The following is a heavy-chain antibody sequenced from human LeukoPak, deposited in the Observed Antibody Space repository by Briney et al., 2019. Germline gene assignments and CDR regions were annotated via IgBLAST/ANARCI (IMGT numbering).Heavy chain of an antibody. J-gene: IGHJ5*02. Sequence: SETLSLTCAVYGGSFSGYYWSWIRQPPGKGLEWIGEINHSGSTNYNPSLKSRVTISVDTSKNQFSLKLSSVTAADTAVYYCAKMPDYYDSSGYRRVQNWFDPWGQGTLVTVSS. CDR3: AKMPDYYDSSGYRRVQNWFDP. CDR1: GGSFSGYY. D-gene: IGHD3-22*01. V-gene: IGHV4-34*01. CDR2: INHSGST.